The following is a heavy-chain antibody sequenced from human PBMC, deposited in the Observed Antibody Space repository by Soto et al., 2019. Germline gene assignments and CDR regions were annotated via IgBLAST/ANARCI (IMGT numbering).Heavy chain of an antibody. V-gene: IGHV1-46*01. CDR1: GYTFTSYY. Sequence: QVQLVQSGAEVKKPGASVKVSCKASGYTFTSYYMHWVRQAPGQGLEWMGIINPSDGSTSYAQKFQGRVTMTRDTSTRTVYMELSGLRSEDTAVYYCSRRDYPGAGYYFSHWGQGTLVTVSS. CDR2: INPSDGST. J-gene: IGHJ4*02. CDR3: SRRDYPGAGYYFSH. D-gene: IGHD3-10*01.